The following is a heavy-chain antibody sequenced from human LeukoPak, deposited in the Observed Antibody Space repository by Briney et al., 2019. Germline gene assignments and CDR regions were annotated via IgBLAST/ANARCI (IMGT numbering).Heavy chain of an antibody. CDR3: AKQSYARSLGE. D-gene: IGHD3-10*02. CDR2: TNSGGTTT. V-gene: IGHV3-23*01. Sequence: PGGSLRLSCATSGFPFSDFSMTRVRQAPGKGLEWISTTNSGGTTTYYAESVKGRFTISRDNFKNALYLQMSSLRVEDTAIYYCAKQSYARSLGEGGPGTLVTVSP. CDR1: GFPFSDFS. J-gene: IGHJ4*02.